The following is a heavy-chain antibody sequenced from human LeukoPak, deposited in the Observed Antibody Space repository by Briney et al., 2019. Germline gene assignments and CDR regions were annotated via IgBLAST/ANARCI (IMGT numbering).Heavy chain of an antibody. V-gene: IGHV4-59*08. D-gene: IGHD3-22*01. CDR2: IYYSGST. CDR3: ASSSGYYSIDY. Sequence: KASETLSLTCTVSGGSISSYYWSWIRQPPGKGLDWIGYIYYSGSTNYNPSLKSRVTISVDTSKNQFSLKLSSVTAADTAVYYCASSSGYYSIDYWGQGTLVTVSS. CDR1: GGSISSYY. J-gene: IGHJ4*02.